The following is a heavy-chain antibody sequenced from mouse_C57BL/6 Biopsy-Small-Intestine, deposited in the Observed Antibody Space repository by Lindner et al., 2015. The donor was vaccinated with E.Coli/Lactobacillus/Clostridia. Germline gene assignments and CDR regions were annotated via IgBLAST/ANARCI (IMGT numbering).Heavy chain of an antibody. CDR2: ISAYNGNT. D-gene: IGHD1-1*01. CDR1: GYTFTSYG. J-gene: IGHJ4*01. Sequence: SVKVSCRASGYTFTSYGISWVRRAPGQGLEWMGWISAYNGNTNYAQKFQGRVTMTTDTSTSTGYMELRSLRSDDTALYYCARLKEYCNRTSCYPGWIDPWGQGTLVTVSS. V-gene: IGHV1-81*01. CDR3: ARLKEYCNRTSCYPGWIDP.